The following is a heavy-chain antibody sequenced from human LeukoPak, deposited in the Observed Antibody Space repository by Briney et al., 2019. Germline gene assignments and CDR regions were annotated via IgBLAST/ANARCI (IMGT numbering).Heavy chain of an antibody. CDR1: RYSFTNYW. D-gene: IGHD1-1*01. V-gene: IGHV5-51*01. Sequence: GESLKISCKGSRYSFTNYWIDWVRQMPGKGLEWMGIIYPGDSNTTYSPSFQGQVTISADKSISTAYLQWSSLKASDTAIYYCAKRPGRHAPWVSWGQGTLVTVSS. CDR3: AKRPGRHAPWVS. J-gene: IGHJ5*02. CDR2: IYPGDSNT.